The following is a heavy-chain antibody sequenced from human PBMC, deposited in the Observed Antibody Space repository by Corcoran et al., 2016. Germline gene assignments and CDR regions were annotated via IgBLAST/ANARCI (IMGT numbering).Heavy chain of an antibody. Sequence: EVQLVESGGGLVKPGWSLRLSCAASGFTFSSCSMNWVRQAPGKGLEWVSSISSSSSYIYYADSVKGRFTISRDNAKNSLYLQMNSLRAEDTAVYYCARDRLISGSSNYGMDVWGQGTTVTVSS. CDR3: ARDRLISGSSNYGMDV. CDR1: GFTFSSCS. J-gene: IGHJ6*02. CDR2: ISSSSSYI. D-gene: IGHD1-26*01. V-gene: IGHV3-21*01.